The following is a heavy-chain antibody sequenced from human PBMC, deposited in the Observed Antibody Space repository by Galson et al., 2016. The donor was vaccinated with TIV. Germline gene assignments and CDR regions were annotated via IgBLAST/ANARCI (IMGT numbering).Heavy chain of an antibody. CDR2: ITPDGGEK. D-gene: IGHD6-19*01. V-gene: IGHV3-7*01. CDR1: GFTFSSYF. CDR3: ARGTTLTDVADIFEY. Sequence: LRLSCAASGFTFSSYFMNWVRQAPGKGLEWVANITPDGGEKHYVDSVKGRFTISRDNAKNSLYLQMSSLRAEDTAVYYCARGTTLTDVADIFEYWGQGALVTVSS. J-gene: IGHJ4*02.